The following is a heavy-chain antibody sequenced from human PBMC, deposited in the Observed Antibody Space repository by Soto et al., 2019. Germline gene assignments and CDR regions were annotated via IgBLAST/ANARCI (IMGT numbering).Heavy chain of an antibody. Sequence: GGSLRLSCAASGFTFSNYDMHWVRQAPGEGLEWVSGIGAASDTYYPVSVQGRFTVSRDNAKKSLYLQMNSLSAGDTAVYYCARGVLGPGDYYYGMYVWGQGTTVTVSS. D-gene: IGHD7-27*01. CDR1: GFTFSNYD. CDR3: ARGVLGPGDYYYGMYV. V-gene: IGHV3-13*01. J-gene: IGHJ6*02. CDR2: IGAASDT.